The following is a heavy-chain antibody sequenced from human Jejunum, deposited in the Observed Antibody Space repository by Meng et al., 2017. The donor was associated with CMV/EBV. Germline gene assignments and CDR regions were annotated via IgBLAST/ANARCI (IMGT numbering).Heavy chain of an antibody. Sequence: CEISGFTVSITHMNWVRQAPGKGLEWVSVICNDEKPDDADSVKGRVTISTDNGKRTLFLQMNNLIAEDTAIYYCAVGDDSRKVAYWGLGTLVTVSS. CDR2: ICNDEKP. CDR1: GFTVSITH. V-gene: IGHV3-53*01. J-gene: IGHJ4*02. D-gene: IGHD2-21*02. CDR3: AVGDDSRKVAY.